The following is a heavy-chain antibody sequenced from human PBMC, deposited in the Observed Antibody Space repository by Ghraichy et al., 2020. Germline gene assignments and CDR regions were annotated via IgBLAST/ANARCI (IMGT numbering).Heavy chain of an antibody. CDR2: IYYSGST. CDR3: ARQWDSSGYYFDY. CDR1: GGSISSRSYY. D-gene: IGHD3-22*01. J-gene: IGHJ4*02. Sequence: SETLSLTCTVSGGSISSRSYYWGWIRQPPGKGLEWIGSIYYSGSTYYNPSLKSRVTISVDTSKNQFSLKLSSVTAADTAVYYCARQWDSSGYYFDYWGQGTLVTVSS. V-gene: IGHV4-39*01.